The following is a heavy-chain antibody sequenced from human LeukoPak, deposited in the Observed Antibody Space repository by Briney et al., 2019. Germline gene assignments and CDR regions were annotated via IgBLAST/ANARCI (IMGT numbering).Heavy chain of an antibody. CDR2: ISGSGGST. CDR3: AKPKYYYDSTLLGDAFDI. D-gene: IGHD3-22*01. CDR1: GFTFSSYA. Sequence: GGSLRLSCAASGFTFSSYAMSWVRQAPGKGLEWVSAISGSGGSTYYADPVKGRFTISRDNSKNTLYLQMNSLRAEDTAVYYCAKPKYYYDSTLLGDAFDIWGQGTMVTVSS. J-gene: IGHJ3*02. V-gene: IGHV3-23*01.